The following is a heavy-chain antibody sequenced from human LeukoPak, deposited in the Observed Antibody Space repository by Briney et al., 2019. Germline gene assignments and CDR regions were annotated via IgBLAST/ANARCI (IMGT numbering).Heavy chain of an antibody. CDR2: ISYDGSNK. Sequence: HPGRSLRLSCAASGFTFSSYAMHWVRQAPGKGLEWVAVISYDGSNKYYADSVKGRFTISRDNSKNTLYLQMNSLRAEDTAVYYCARQSFVTMIVVVTWGPFDYWGQGTLVTVSS. J-gene: IGHJ4*02. CDR3: ARQSFVTMIVVVTWGPFDY. CDR1: GFTFSSYA. V-gene: IGHV3-30*04. D-gene: IGHD3-22*01.